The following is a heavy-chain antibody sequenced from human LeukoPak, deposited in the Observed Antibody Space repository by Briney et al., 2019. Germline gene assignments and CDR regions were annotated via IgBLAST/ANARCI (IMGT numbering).Heavy chain of an antibody. CDR1: GFTFSSYA. Sequence: GGSLRLSCAASGFTFSSYAMSWVRQTPGKGLEWVSAISGSGGSTYYADSVKGRFTISRDNSKNTLYPQMNSLRAEDTAVYYCANLGIAVANWFDPWGQGTLVTVSS. V-gene: IGHV3-23*01. CDR2: ISGSGGST. J-gene: IGHJ5*02. CDR3: ANLGIAVANWFDP. D-gene: IGHD6-19*01.